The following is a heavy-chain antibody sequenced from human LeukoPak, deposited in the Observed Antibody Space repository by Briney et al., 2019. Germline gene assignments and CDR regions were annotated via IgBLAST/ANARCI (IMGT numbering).Heavy chain of an antibody. Sequence: GGSLRLSCVASGFTFSSYDMHWVRQATGKGLEWISAIGTAGDTYYPGSVKGRFTISRENAKNSLYLQMNSLRAGDTAVYYCARSRDRAFDIWGQGTMVTVSS. J-gene: IGHJ3*02. CDR1: GFTFSSYD. CDR3: ARSRDRAFDI. V-gene: IGHV3-13*01. CDR2: IGTAGDT.